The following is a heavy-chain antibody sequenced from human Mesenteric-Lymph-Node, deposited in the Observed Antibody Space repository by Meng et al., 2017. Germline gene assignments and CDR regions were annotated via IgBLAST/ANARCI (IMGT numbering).Heavy chain of an antibody. J-gene: IGHJ5*02. Sequence: GQLQQWGSGLLKPSGTLSLTCAVYGGSFSGYYWSWIRQPPGKGLEWIGEINHSGSTNYNPSLKSRVTISVDTSKNQFSLKLSSVTAADTAVYYCARRYGASAYNWFDPWGQGTLVTVSS. D-gene: IGHD4-17*01. V-gene: IGHV4-34*01. CDR2: INHSGST. CDR3: ARRYGASAYNWFDP. CDR1: GGSFSGYY.